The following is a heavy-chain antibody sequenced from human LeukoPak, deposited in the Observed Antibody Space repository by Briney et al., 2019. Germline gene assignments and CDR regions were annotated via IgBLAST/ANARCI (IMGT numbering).Heavy chain of an antibody. CDR1: GGSISSYY. CDR2: IYTSGST. V-gene: IGHV4-4*07. D-gene: IGHD3-22*01. J-gene: IGHJ3*02. Sequence: SETLSLTCTVSGGSISSYYWSWIRQPAGKGLEWIGRIYTSGSTNYNPSLKSRVTMSVDTSKNQFSLKLSSVTAADTAVYYCATDFGGRITMILRAFDIWGQGTMATVSS. CDR3: ATDFGGRITMILRAFDI.